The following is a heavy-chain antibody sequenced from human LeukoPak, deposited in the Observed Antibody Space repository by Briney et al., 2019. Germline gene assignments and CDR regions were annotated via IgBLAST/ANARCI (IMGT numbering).Heavy chain of an antibody. J-gene: IGHJ3*02. D-gene: IGHD2-2*01. CDR2: ISSSSSYI. V-gene: IGHV3-21*01. Sequence: GGSLRLSCAASGFTFSSYSMNWVRQAPGTGLEWVSSISSSSSYIYYADSVKGRFTISRDNAKNSLYLQMNSLRAEDTAVYYCARGSFDAVPQDAFDIWGQGTMVTVSS. CDR3: ARGSFDAVPQDAFDI. CDR1: GFTFSSYS.